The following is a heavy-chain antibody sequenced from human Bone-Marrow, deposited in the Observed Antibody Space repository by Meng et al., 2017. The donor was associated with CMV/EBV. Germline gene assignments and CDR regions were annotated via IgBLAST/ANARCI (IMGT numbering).Heavy chain of an antibody. D-gene: IGHD1-26*01. CDR3: ARGRLVGATSWWYVDY. J-gene: IGHJ4*02. CDR2: ISGSSTI. Sequence: GGSLRLSWAASGFTFSSYSMNWVRQAPGKGLEWVSYISGSSTIYYADSVKGRFTISRDNAKKSLYLQMSSLSAEDTAVYYCARGRLVGATSWWYVDYWGQGTLVTVSS. CDR1: GFTFSSYS. V-gene: IGHV3-48*04.